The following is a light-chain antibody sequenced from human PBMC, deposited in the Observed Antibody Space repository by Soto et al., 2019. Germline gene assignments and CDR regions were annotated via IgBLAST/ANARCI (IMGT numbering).Light chain of an antibody. J-gene: IGLJ2*01. CDR1: SGSIASNY. CDR2: EDN. CDR3: QSYVRGGDVV. V-gene: IGLV6-57*04. Sequence: NFMLTQPHSVSESPGKTVTISCTRSSGSIASNYVQWYQQRPGSAPPTVIYEDNQRPSGVPDRFSGSIDSSSNSASLTISGLKTEDEADYYCQSYVRGGDVVFGGGTKLTVL.